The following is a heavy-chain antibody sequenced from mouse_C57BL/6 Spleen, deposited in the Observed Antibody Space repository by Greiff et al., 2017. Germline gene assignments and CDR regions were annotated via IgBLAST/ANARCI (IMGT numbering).Heavy chain of an antibody. J-gene: IGHJ3*01. Sequence: QVQLQQPGAELVKPGASVKLSCKASGYTFTSYWMQWVKQRPGQGLEWIGEIDPSDSYTNYNQKFKGKATLTVDTSSSTAYMQLSSLTSEDSAVYYCARRWNDFWVAYWGQGTLVTVSA. CDR2: IDPSDSYT. V-gene: IGHV1-50*01. D-gene: IGHD1-1*02. CDR1: GYTFTSYW. CDR3: ARRWNDFWVAY.